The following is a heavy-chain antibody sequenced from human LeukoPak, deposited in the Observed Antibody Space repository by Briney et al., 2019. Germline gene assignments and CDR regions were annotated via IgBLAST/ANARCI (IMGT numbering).Heavy chain of an antibody. CDR1: GYTFTGYY. V-gene: IGHV1-18*04. Sequence: ASVKVSCKASGYTFTGYYMHWARQAPGQGLEWMGWISAYNGNTNYAQKLQGRVTMTTDTSTSTAYMELRSLRSDDTAVYYCARDAVLLWFGELSGVGYWGQGTLVTVSS. CDR2: ISAYNGNT. CDR3: ARDAVLLWFGELSGVGY. J-gene: IGHJ4*02. D-gene: IGHD3-10*01.